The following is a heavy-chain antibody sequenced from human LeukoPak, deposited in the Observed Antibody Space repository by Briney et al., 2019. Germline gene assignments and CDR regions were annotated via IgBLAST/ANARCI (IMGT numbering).Heavy chain of an antibody. D-gene: IGHD1-26*01. V-gene: IGHV5-51*01. CDR2: IYPGDSDI. CDR3: ARQGGSYRDAFDI. J-gene: IGHJ3*02. CDR1: GYRFTTSW. Sequence: GDSLKISCEASGYRFTTSWIGWVGQMPGKGLDWMEIIYPGDSDIRYSPSCQGQVTISADKSISTAYLQWSSLKASDTAMYYCARQGGSYRDAFDIWGQGTMVTVSS.